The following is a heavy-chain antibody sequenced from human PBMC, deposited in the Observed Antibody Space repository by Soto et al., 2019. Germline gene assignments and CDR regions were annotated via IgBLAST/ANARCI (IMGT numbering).Heavy chain of an antibody. CDR1: GYTFNNYF. D-gene: IGHD6-13*01. Sequence: QVQLVQSGAEVRNPGASVKISCKASGYTFNNYFLHWVRQAPGQGLEWMGVINPSSGSTNYAQKFQGKVIVTSDQSTSTLYMELSSLRSEETAVYYCARGVSISAPGCDPYYWGQGTLVTVSS. V-gene: IGHV1-46*02. J-gene: IGHJ4*02. CDR3: ARGVSISAPGCDPYY. CDR2: INPSSGST.